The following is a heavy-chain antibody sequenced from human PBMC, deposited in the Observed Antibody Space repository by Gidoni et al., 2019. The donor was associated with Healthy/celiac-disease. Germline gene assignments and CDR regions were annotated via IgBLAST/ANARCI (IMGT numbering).Heavy chain of an antibody. V-gene: IGHV4-34*01. CDR2: INHSGST. J-gene: IGHJ4*02. Sequence: QVQLQQWGAGLLKPSESLSPTCAVYGGSFIGYYWSWIRQPPGKGLEWIGEINHSGSTNYNPSLKRRVTISVDTSKSQFSLKLSSVTAADTAVYYCASSGYVSYFDYWGQGTLVTVSS. CDR1: GGSFIGYY. D-gene: IGHD5-12*01. CDR3: ASSGYVSYFDY.